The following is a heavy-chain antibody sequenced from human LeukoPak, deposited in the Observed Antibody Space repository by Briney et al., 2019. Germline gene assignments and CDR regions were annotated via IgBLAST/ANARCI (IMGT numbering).Heavy chain of an antibody. Sequence: GGSLRLSCAASGFTFTSYDMNWVRQAPGKGLEWVSTISGSGGSTFYADSVKGRFTISRDNSKNMLYLQMDSLRAEDTAIYYCARGDLLNGQYIFFDYWGQGTLVTVSS. CDR1: GFTFTSYD. V-gene: IGHV3-23*01. D-gene: IGHD2-21*01. CDR2: ISGSGGST. J-gene: IGHJ4*02. CDR3: ARGDLLNGQYIFFDY.